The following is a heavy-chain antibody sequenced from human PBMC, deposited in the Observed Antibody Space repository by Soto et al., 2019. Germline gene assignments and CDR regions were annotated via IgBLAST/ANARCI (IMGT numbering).Heavy chain of an antibody. J-gene: IGHJ6*02. CDR2: IYYGGST. CDR3: ARGEERVAMPSGYWGQGTLVTVSSGKRGGASVKVSCKASGFTFTSCYVSCEYYGMDV. D-gene: IGHD2-2*01. V-gene: IGHV4-30-2*01. CDR1: SGSISSGDYS. Sequence: NASETLSLTCAVSSGSISSGDYSWNWIRQPPGKGLEWIGYIYYGGSTYYNPSLQSRVTISVDTSKNQFSLQLSSVTAADTAVYYCARGEERVAMPSGYWGQGTLVTVSSGKRGGASVKVSCKASGFTFTSCYVSCEYYGMDVWGQGTTVTVSS.